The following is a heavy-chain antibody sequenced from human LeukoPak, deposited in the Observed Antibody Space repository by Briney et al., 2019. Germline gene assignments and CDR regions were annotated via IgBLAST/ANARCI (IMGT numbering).Heavy chain of an antibody. V-gene: IGHV3-23*01. CDR3: AKVSSGWYVLCY. J-gene: IGHJ4*02. Sequence: GGSLRLSCAASGFTFSSYAMSWVRQAPGKGLEWVSAISGSGGSTYYADSVKGRFTTSRDNSKNTLYLQMNSLRAEDTAVYYCAKVSSGWYVLCYWGQGTLVTVSS. CDR1: GFTFSSYA. CDR2: ISGSGGST. D-gene: IGHD6-19*01.